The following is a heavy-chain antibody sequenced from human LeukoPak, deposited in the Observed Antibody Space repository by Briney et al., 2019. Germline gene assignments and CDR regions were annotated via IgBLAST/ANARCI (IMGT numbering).Heavy chain of an antibody. V-gene: IGHV1-46*01. CDR1: GYTFTSYY. Sequence: ASVKVSCKASGYTFTSYYMHWVRQAPGQGLEWMGIINPSGGSTSYAQKFQGRVAMTRDTSTSTVYMELSSLRSEDTAVYYCATVGYSYGPEHNYYFDYWGQGTLVTVSS. CDR3: ATVGYSYGPEHNYYFDY. CDR2: INPSGGST. D-gene: IGHD5-18*01. J-gene: IGHJ4*02.